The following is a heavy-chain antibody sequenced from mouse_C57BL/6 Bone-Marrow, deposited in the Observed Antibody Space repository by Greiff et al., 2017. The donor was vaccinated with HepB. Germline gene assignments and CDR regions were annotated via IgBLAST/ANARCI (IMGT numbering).Heavy chain of an antibody. CDR3: ARYHYYGRGAMDY. V-gene: IGHV1-42*01. D-gene: IGHD1-1*01. CDR1: GYSFTGYY. J-gene: IGHJ4*01. Sequence: VQLKQSGPELVKPGASVKISCKASGYSFTGYYMNWVKQSPEKSLEWIGEINPSTGGTTYNQKFKAKATLTVDKSSSTAYMQLKSLTSEDSAVYYCARYHYYGRGAMDYWGQGTSVTVSS. CDR2: INPSTGGT.